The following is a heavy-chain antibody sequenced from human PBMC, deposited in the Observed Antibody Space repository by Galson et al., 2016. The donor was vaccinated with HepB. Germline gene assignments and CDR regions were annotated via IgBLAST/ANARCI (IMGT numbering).Heavy chain of an antibody. D-gene: IGHD6-6*01. V-gene: IGHV3-30*04. J-gene: IGHJ4*02. CDR2: ISYDETNK. CDR3: ARDLSRGTRSIAARPPLDH. CDR1: GFTFNSYS. Sequence: SLRLSCAASGFTFNSYSMHWVRQAPGKGLEWVAVISYDETNKDYADSVKGRFTISRETSNYTLYLQMNSLRVQDTAVYYCARDLSRGTRSIAARPPLDHWGQGTLVTVSS.